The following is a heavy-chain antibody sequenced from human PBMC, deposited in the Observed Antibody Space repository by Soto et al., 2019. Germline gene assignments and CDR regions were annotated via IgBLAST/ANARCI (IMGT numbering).Heavy chain of an antibody. J-gene: IGHJ3*02. D-gene: IGHD3-22*01. CDR3: ARDQAYDSSGYYYVAFDI. CDR1: GYTFTSYA. V-gene: IGHV1-46*01. CDR2: INPSGGST. Sequence: ASVKVSCKASGYTFTSYAMHWVRQAPGQGLEWMGIINPSGGSTSYAQKFQGRVTMTRDTSTSTVYMELSSLRSEDTAVYYCARDQAYDSSGYYYVAFDIWGQGTMVTVSS.